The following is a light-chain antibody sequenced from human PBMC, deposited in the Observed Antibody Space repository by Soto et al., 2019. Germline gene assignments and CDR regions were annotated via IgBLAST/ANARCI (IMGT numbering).Light chain of an antibody. CDR1: SSNIGSNY. J-gene: IGLJ3*02. CDR2: RNN. CDR3: AAWDESLSGVV. V-gene: IGLV1-47*01. Sequence: QSVLTQPPSASGTPGQRVTISCSGSSSNIGSNYVYWYQQLPGTAPKLLIYRNNQRPSGVPDRFSGSKSGTSASLAISGLRSEDEANYYCAAWDESLSGVVFGGGTKVTVL.